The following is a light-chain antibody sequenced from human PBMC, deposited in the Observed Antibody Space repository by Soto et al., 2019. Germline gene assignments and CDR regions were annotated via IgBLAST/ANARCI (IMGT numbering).Light chain of an antibody. CDR1: SSDVGSYNL. Sequence: QSALTQPASVSGSPGQSITISCTGTSSDVGSYNLVSWYQQHPGKAPKLMIYEGSKRPSGVSNRFSGSKSGNTASLTISGLRAEDEADYYCCSYAGSSTLYVFGTGTKVTVL. CDR3: CSYAGSSTLYV. V-gene: IGLV2-23*01. J-gene: IGLJ1*01. CDR2: EGS.